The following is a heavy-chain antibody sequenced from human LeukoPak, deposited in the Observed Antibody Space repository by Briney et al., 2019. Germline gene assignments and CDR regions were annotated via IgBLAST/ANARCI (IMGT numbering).Heavy chain of an antibody. V-gene: IGHV4-59*08. Sequence: SETLSLTCTVSGAFINSHYWSWIRQPPGKGLEWIGYIYYSGSTNYNPPLKSRVTISVDTSKNHFSLRLSAVTAADTAVYYCARLLEGSSGWTLFDYWGQGTLVTVSS. CDR2: IYYSGST. J-gene: IGHJ4*02. CDR1: GAFINSHY. D-gene: IGHD6-19*01. CDR3: ARLLEGSSGWTLFDY.